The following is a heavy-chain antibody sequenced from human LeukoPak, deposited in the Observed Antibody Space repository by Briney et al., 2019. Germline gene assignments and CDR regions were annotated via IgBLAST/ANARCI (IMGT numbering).Heavy chain of an antibody. CDR2: IHGCSGHT. CDR3: ARGNYGYLDS. D-gene: IGHD3-10*01. J-gene: IGHJ4*02. CDR1: GYTFSSNA. V-gene: IGHV1-3*01. Sequence: GASVKVSCKSSGYTFSSNAIVWVRQAPGQSLEWMGWIHGCSGHTEYSQTFRGRVTLTREPSATTVYKDLSRLKSEDTALYFCARGNYGYLDSWGQGALVTVSP.